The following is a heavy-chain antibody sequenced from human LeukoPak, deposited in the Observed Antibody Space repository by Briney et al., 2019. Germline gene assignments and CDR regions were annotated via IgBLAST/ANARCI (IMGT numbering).Heavy chain of an antibody. CDR1: GFTFGDYA. CDR2: IRSKAYGGTT. Sequence: GGSLRLSCTASGFTFGDYAMSWVRQAPGKGLEWVGFIRSKAYGGTTEYAASVKGRFTISRDDSISIAYLQMNSLKTEDTAVYYCGIGYYFDYWGQGTLVTVSS. V-gene: IGHV3-49*04. J-gene: IGHJ4*02. D-gene: IGHD2-2*03. CDR3: GIGYYFDY.